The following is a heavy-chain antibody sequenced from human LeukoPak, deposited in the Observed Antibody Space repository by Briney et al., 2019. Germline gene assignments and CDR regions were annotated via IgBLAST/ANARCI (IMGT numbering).Heavy chain of an antibody. Sequence: PGGSLRLSCAASRFTFSNYVMHWVRQAPGKGLEWVAVISYDGSDKYYADSVKGRFTISRDNSKNTLYLQMNSLRAEDTAVYYCARVTVTYTYYFDYWGQGTLVTVSS. CDR2: ISYDGSDK. V-gene: IGHV3-30*03. D-gene: IGHD4-17*01. CDR1: RFTFSNYV. CDR3: ARVTVTYTYYFDY. J-gene: IGHJ4*02.